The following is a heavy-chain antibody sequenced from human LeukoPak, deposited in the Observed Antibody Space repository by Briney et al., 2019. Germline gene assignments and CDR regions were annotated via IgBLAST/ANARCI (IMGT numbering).Heavy chain of an antibody. Sequence: SETLSLTCTVSGGSISSYYWSWIRQPPGKGLEWIGYIYYSGSTNYNPSLKSRVTISVDTSKNQFSLKLSSVTAADTAVYYCARDPGGVATMXFXXWGQXXLVT. CDR2: IYYSGST. V-gene: IGHV4-59*01. CDR1: GGSISSYY. CDR3: ARDPGGVATMXFXX. D-gene: IGHD5-12*01. J-gene: IGHJ4*02.